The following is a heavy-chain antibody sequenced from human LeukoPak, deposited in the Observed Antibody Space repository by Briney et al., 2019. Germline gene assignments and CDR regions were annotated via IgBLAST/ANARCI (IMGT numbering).Heavy chain of an antibody. D-gene: IGHD2/OR15-2a*01. CDR3: ARLTGVLRKFDY. V-gene: IGHV4-34*01. J-gene: IGHJ4*02. Sequence: SETLSLTCAVYGGSFSGYYWSWIRQHPGKGLEWIGYIYYSGSTYYNPSLKSRVTISVDTSKNQFSLKLSSVTAADTAVYYCARLTGVLRKFDYWGQGTLVTVSS. CDR1: GGSFSGYY. CDR2: IYYSGST.